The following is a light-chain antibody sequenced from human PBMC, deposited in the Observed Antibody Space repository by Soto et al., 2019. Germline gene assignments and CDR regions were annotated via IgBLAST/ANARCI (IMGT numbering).Light chain of an antibody. CDR2: GAS. CDR1: QSVSSY. J-gene: IGKJ4*01. Sequence: KQSPATVSLSTGERATLSCRASQSVSSYLAWYQQKPGQAPRLLIYGASTRATGIPARFSGSGSGTEFTLTICSLQSEDFAVYYCQQYNSWPLTFGGGAKVDIK. CDR3: QQYNSWPLT. V-gene: IGKV3-15*01.